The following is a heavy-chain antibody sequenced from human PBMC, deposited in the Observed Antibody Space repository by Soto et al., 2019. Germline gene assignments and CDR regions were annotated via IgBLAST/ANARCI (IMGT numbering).Heavy chain of an antibody. CDR1: GITFSTYG. D-gene: IGHD6-19*01. V-gene: IGHV3-30*18. CDR3: AKDRRIAVAGTGTGFDP. Sequence: VQLVESGGGVVQPGGSLRLSCVASGITFSTYGMHWVRQAPGKGLEWVAFISYDGSHKDYGDSVKGRFTISRDNSNNTLYLEMNSLTGEDTAVFYCAKDRRIAVAGTGTGFDPWGQGTLVTVPS. J-gene: IGHJ5*02. CDR2: ISYDGSHK.